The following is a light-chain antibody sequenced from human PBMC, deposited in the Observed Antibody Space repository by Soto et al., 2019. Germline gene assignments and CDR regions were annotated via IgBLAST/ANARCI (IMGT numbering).Light chain of an antibody. CDR1: SSDVGGYNY. V-gene: IGLV2-14*01. CDR3: SSYTSSSTDV. CDR2: DVS. J-gene: IGLJ1*01. Sequence: QSVLTQPASVSGSPGQSITISCTGTSSDVGGYNYVSWYQQHPGKAPKLMIYDVSNRPSGVSSRFSGSKSGNTASLTIPGLQAEDEADYYCSSYTSSSTDVFGNGTKVTVL.